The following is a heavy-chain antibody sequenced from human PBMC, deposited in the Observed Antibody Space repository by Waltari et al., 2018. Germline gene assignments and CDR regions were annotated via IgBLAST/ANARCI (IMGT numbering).Heavy chain of an antibody. V-gene: IGHV1-69*13. CDR1: GSTFSSYA. D-gene: IGHD2-15*01. CDR3: ARLGYCSGGSCYNG. Sequence: QVQLVQPGAEVQKPGSSVKVSCKASGSTFSSYAISWVRQAPGQGLEWMGGIIPIFGTANYAQKFQGRVTSTADESTSTAYMELSSLRSEDTAVYYCARLGYCSGGSCYNGWGQGTLVTVSS. CDR2: IIPIFGTA. J-gene: IGHJ1*01.